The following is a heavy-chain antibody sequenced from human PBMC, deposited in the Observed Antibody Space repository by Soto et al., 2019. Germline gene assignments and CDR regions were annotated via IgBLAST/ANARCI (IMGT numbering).Heavy chain of an antibody. V-gene: IGHV3-23*01. CDR2: ISGSGDST. CDR1: GFTFSDYA. Sequence: EMQLSESGGGLIQPGGSLRLSCAASGFTFSDYAMGWVRQAPGEGLEWVSGISGSGDSTYYADSVKGRFAISRDNSKNTLFLHMNSLRAEDTALYYCAKDRAVTTTNQFGYWGQGTLVTVSS. J-gene: IGHJ4*02. CDR3: AKDRAVTTTNQFGY. D-gene: IGHD5-12*01.